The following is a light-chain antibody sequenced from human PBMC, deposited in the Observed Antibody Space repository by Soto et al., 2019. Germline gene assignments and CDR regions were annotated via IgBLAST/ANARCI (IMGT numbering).Light chain of an antibody. J-gene: IGKJ1*01. CDR2: AAS. V-gene: IGKV1-6*01. CDR1: QGIGND. Sequence: AIQLTQSPSSLSASVGDRVTISCRASQGIGNDLAWYQQKPGKATRLLIFAASNLQSGVPSRFSGSGSGTDFTLTIIRLQTEDFATYYCLQLYNFSGTFGQGIKVEIK. CDR3: LQLYNFSGT.